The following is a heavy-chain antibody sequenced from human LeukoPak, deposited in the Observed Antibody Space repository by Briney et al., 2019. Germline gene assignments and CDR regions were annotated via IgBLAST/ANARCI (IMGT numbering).Heavy chain of an antibody. J-gene: IGHJ5*02. Sequence: ASVKVSCKASGYTFTGYYMHWVRQAPGQGLEWMGWINPNSGGTNYAQKFQGRVTMTRDTSISTAYMELSRLRSDDTAVYYCARDRPYYGSGPQSLGLIRWFDPWGQGALVTVSS. V-gene: IGHV1-2*02. D-gene: IGHD3-10*01. CDR3: ARDRPYYGSGPQSLGLIRWFDP. CDR1: GYTFTGYY. CDR2: INPNSGGT.